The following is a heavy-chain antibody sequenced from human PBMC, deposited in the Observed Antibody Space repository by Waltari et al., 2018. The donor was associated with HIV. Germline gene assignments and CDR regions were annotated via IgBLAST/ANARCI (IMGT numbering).Heavy chain of an antibody. CDR3: ARCETVVTPFINKYLGLDV. Sequence: EVQLVQAGGKLVQPGGSLRLSRLDSGFTLRDYSMNCVRRGPGKGLKWFAYISATGTTIFYATSVKGRFTVSRDNVENSLYLDMSSLRAEDTGDYYCARCETVVTPFINKYLGLDVWGPGTTVTVSS. CDR2: ISATGTTI. J-gene: IGHJ6*02. V-gene: IGHV3-48*01. D-gene: IGHD2-15*01. CDR1: GFTLRDYS.